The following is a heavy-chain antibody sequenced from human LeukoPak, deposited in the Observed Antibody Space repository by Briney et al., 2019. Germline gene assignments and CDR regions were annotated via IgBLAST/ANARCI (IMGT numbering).Heavy chain of an antibody. Sequence: ASVKVSCKASGYTFTSYDINWVRQATGQGLEWMVWMNPNSGNTGYAQKFQGRVTMTRNTSISTAYMELSSLRSEDTAVYYCARNLRDYYFDYWGQGTLVTVSS. D-gene: IGHD3/OR15-3a*01. CDR1: GYTFTSYD. CDR2: MNPNSGNT. V-gene: IGHV1-8*01. J-gene: IGHJ4*02. CDR3: ARNLRDYYFDY.